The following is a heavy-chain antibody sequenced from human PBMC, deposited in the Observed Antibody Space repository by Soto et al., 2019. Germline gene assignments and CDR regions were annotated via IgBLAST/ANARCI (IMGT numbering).Heavy chain of an antibody. CDR3: AREMVGYCTNGVCPNYYYYGMDV. V-gene: IGHV3-33*01. CDR1: GFTFSSYG. Sequence: GGSLRLSCAASGFTFSSYGMHWVRQAPGKGLEWVAVIWYDGSNKYYADSVKGGFTISRDNSKNTLYLQMNSLRAEDTAVYYCAREMVGYCTNGVCPNYYYYGMDVWGQGTTVTVSS. D-gene: IGHD2-8*01. J-gene: IGHJ6*02. CDR2: IWYDGSNK.